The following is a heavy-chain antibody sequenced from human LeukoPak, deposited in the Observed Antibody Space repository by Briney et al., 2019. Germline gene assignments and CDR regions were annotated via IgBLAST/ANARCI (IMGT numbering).Heavy chain of an antibody. V-gene: IGHV4-59*01. Sequence: SETLSLTCTVSGGSISSYYWSWIRQPPGKGLEGSGDIYYSGSTNYNPSLKTRITISVDTSKNQFSLKLSSVTAADTAVSYCARGVAGGYDYTLDAFDIWGQGTMVTVSS. D-gene: IGHD5-12*01. J-gene: IGHJ3*02. CDR2: IYYSGST. CDR3: ARGVAGGYDYTLDAFDI. CDR1: GGSISSYY.